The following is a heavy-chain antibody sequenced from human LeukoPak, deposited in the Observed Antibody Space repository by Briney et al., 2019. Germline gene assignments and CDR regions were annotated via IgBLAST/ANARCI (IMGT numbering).Heavy chain of an antibody. J-gene: IGHJ5*02. CDR2: ISGSGGST. CDR1: GFTFSSHS. D-gene: IGHD6-19*01. Sequence: GGSLRLSCSASGFTFSSHSMNWVRQAPGNGLEWVSAISGSGGSTYYADSVKGRFTISRDNSKNTLYLQMNSLRAEDTALYHCARESSGWYWRWFDPWGQGTLVTVSS. CDR3: ARESSGWYWRWFDP. V-gene: IGHV3-23*01.